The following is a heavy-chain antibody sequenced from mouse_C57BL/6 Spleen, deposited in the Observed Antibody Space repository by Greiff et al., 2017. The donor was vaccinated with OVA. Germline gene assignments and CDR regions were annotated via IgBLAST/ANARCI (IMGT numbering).Heavy chain of an antibody. CDR2: ISDGGSYT. CDR3: ARDRTVVATDWFAY. J-gene: IGHJ3*01. CDR1: GFTFSSYA. Sequence: EVKLMESGGGLVKPGGSLKLSCAASGFTFSSYAMSWVRQTPEKRLEWVATISDGGSYTYYPDNVKGRFTISRDNAKNNLYLQMSHLKSEDTAMYYCARDRTVVATDWFAYWGQGTLVTVSA. D-gene: IGHD1-1*01. V-gene: IGHV5-4*01.